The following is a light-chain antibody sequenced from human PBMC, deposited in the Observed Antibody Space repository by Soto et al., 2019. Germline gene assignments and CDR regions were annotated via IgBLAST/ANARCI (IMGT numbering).Light chain of an antibody. J-gene: IGKJ2*01. Sequence: EIVMTQSPATLSVSPGERATLSCRASQSVSSNLAWYQQKPGQAPRLLIYGASTRATGIPARFSGSWSGTEFTLTISSLQSEDCAVYYCQQYKNWPLYTFGQGTKLEIK. CDR3: QQYKNWPLYT. CDR2: GAS. V-gene: IGKV3-15*01. CDR1: QSVSSN.